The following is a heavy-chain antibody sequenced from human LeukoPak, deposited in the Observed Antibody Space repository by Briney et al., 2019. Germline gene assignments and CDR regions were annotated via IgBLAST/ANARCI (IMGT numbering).Heavy chain of an antibody. V-gene: IGHV3-23*01. J-gene: IGHJ4*02. Sequence: GGSMRLSCVASGFTFSNYTMSCVHQPPGGRQQWVSSISASGGSTYYADSVKGRFSMSRDNSKNTLFLQMNTLRAEDTAIYYCAKVSDSSGWYYDYWGQGTQVTVSS. D-gene: IGHD6-19*01. CDR2: ISASGGST. CDR1: GFTFSNYT. CDR3: AKVSDSSGWYYDY.